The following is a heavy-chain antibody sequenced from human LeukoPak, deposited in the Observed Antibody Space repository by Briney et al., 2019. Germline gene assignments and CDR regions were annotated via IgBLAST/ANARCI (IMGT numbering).Heavy chain of an antibody. CDR2: IYYSGIT. J-gene: IGHJ4*02. V-gene: IGHV4-59*01. Sequence: SETLSLTCTVSGGSISSYYWSWIRQPPGKGLEWIGYIYYSGITDYNPSLKSRVTISVDTSKNQFSLKLTSVTAADTAVYYCARGRVPLDGWGQGTLVTVSS. CDR3: ARGRVPLDG. CDR1: GGSISSYY.